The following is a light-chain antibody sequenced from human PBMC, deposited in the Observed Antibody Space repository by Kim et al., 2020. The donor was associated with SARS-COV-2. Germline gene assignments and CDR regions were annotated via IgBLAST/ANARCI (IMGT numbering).Light chain of an antibody. J-gene: IGKJ1*01. CDR3: LHDYSYPWT. CDR2: GAS. CDR1: QDIGNN. Sequence: AIQVTQSPSSLSASVGDRVTINCRASQDIGNNLGWYQQKPGKAPKVLIYGASSLQSGVPLRFSGSGSGTEFTLTITSLQPEDFATYYCLHDYSYPWTFGQGTKVEIK. V-gene: IGKV1-6*01.